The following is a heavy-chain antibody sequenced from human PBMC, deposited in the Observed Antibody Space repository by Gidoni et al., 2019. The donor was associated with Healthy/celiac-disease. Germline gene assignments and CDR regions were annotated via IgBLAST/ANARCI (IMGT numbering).Heavy chain of an antibody. CDR3: ARDGAYYGSGSASYYYYGMDV. D-gene: IGHD3-10*01. Sequence: QVQLVQSGAEVKKPGSSVKVSCKASGGTFSSYAISWVRQAPGQGLEWMGRIIPILGIANYAQKFQGRVTITADKSTSTAYMELSSLRSEDTAVYYCARDGAYYGSGSASYYYYGMDVWGQGTTVTVSS. V-gene: IGHV1-69*04. J-gene: IGHJ6*02. CDR2: IIPILGIA. CDR1: GGTFSSYA.